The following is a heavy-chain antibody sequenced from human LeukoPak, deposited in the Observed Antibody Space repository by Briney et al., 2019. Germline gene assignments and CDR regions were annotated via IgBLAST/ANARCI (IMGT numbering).Heavy chain of an antibody. CDR1: GFTFSNAW. CDR2: ISSSGSTI. Sequence: GGSLRLSCAASGFTFSNAWMSWVRQAPGKGLEWVSYISSSGSTIYYADSVKGRFTISRDNAKNSLYLQMNSLRAEDTAVYYCARAMTSRYGTIEAYYYMDVWGKGTTVTVSS. D-gene: IGHD1-1*01. V-gene: IGHV3-11*04. J-gene: IGHJ6*03. CDR3: ARAMTSRYGTIEAYYYMDV.